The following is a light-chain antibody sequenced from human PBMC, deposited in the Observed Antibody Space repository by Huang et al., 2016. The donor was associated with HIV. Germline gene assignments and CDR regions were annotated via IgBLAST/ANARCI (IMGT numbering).Light chain of an antibody. CDR3: QQSNSYPYS. J-gene: IGKJ2*03. CDR2: KAS. Sequence: IQMTQSPSTLSASVGDRVTITCRASQSIGTWLAWYQQIPGKAPKLLIYKASSLESGVPSRFNGSGSGTEFTLTINSLQPGDFATYYCQQSNSYPYSFGQGTKLEIK. CDR1: QSIGTW. V-gene: IGKV1-5*03.